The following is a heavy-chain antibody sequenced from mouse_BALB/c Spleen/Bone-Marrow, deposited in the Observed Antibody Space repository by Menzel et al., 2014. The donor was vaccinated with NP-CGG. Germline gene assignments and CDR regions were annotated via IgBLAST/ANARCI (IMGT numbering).Heavy chain of an antibody. J-gene: IGHJ2*01. CDR2: IYYSGTI. CDR1: GISITTGNYR. V-gene: IGHV3-5*02. CDR3: ARYYGNYFDY. Sequence: EVKLMESGPGLVKPSQTVSLTCTVTGISITTGNYRWSWIRQFPGNKLEWIGYIYYSGTITYNPSLTGRTTITRDTSKNQFFLEMNSLTAEDTATYYCARYYGNYFDYWGQGTTLTVSS. D-gene: IGHD1-1*02.